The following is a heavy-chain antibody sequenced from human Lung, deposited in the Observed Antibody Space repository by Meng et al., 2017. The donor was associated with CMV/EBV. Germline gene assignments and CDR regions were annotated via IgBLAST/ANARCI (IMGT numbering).Heavy chain of an antibody. CDR1: GFTFNTYW. D-gene: IGHD2-2*01. CDR3: ARDPRVKSYVVVPAASEY. CDR2: IKQDGSEK. V-gene: IGHV3-7*01. J-gene: IGHJ4*02. Sequence: GGSLRLXCVASGFTFNTYWMSWVRQAPGKGLEWVANIKQDGSEKYYVGSVKGRFTISRDNAKNSLYLQMNSLRAEDTAVYYCARDPRVKSYVVVPAASEYWGQGTXV.